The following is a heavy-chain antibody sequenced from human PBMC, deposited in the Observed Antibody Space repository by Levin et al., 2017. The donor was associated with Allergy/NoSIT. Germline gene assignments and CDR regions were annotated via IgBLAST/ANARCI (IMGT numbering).Heavy chain of an antibody. J-gene: IGHJ4*02. V-gene: IGHV3-15*01. D-gene: IGHD6-13*01. CDR1: GFTFSNAW. CDR3: TTEVDSSSWYVFDY. CDR2: IKSKTDGGTT. Sequence: GGSLRLSCAASGFTFSNAWMSWVRQAPGKGLEWVGRIKSKTDGGTTDYAAPVKGRFTISRDDSKNTLYLQMNSLKTEDTAVYYCTTEVDSSSWYVFDYWGQGTLVTVSS.